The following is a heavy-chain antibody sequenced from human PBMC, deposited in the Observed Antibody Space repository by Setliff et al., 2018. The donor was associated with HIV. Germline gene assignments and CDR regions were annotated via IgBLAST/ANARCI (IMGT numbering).Heavy chain of an antibody. CDR3: ARAGHYDFLGGFSAQPPDP. V-gene: IGHV4-31*03. Sequence: PSETLSLTCTVSNGSISSGNHYWSWIRQHPGKGLEWIGYIFYRGSTYYNPSLKSRVSLSIDTSKNYFSLKLTSVTAADTAMYFCARAGHYDFLGGFSAQPPDPWGRGILVTVSS. J-gene: IGHJ5*02. CDR1: NGSISSGNHY. D-gene: IGHD3-3*01. CDR2: IFYRGST.